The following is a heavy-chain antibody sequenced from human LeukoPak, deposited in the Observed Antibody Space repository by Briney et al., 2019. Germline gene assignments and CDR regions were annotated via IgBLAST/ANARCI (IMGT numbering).Heavy chain of an antibody. CDR1: GGTFSSYA. D-gene: IGHD4-11*01. CDR3: ARSTVPGVYYYYYMDV. CDR2: IIPIFGTA. V-gene: IGHV1-69*05. J-gene: IGHJ6*03. Sequence: GASVKVSCKASGGTFSSYAISWVRQAPGQGLEWMGRIIPIFGTANYAQKFQGRVTITTDESTSTAYMELSSLRSEDTAVYYCARSTVPGVYYYYYMDVWGKGTTVTVSS.